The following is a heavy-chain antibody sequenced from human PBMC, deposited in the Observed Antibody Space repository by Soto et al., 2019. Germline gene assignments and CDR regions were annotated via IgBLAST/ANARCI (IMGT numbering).Heavy chain of an antibody. Sequence: EVHLVESGGGLVQPGGSLRVSCAASGFTFSNYAMNWVRQAPGKGLEWVSYISIGSGSIFYADSVKGRFTISRDDAKNSLYLQMNTLRDEDTALYYCVRDDRWAFDFWGQGTMVTVSS. D-gene: IGHD3-22*01. CDR1: GFTFSNYA. CDR3: VRDDRWAFDF. J-gene: IGHJ3*01. V-gene: IGHV3-48*02. CDR2: ISIGSGSI.